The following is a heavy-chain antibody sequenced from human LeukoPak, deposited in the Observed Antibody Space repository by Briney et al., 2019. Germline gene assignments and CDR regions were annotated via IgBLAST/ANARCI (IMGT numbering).Heavy chain of an antibody. D-gene: IGHD3/OR15-3a*01. CDR1: GYTFTGYY. CDR2: INSSKGET. V-gene: IGHV1-2*02. Sequence: GSVTVSCKASGYTFTGYYMHWVRQAPGQGLEWMGWINSSKGETKFAEKFQGRVAMTRDTSMNTVYMELSSLRSDDTAVYYCARRGYEFSDLDNWGQGTLVTVPS. J-gene: IGHJ4*02. CDR3: ARRGYEFSDLDN.